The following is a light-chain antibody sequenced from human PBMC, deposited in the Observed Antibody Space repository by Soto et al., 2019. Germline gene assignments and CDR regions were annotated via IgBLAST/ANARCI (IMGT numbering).Light chain of an antibody. V-gene: IGLV1-51*01. CDR3: GAWDSSLSALV. J-gene: IGLJ3*02. Sequence: QAVVTQPPSVSAAPGQKVTISCSGSSSNIGGNFVSWYQQFPGTAPKLLIYDTNKRPSGIPDRFTASRSGTSATLGITGLQTGDEADYYCGAWDSSLSALVFGGGTKLTVL. CDR2: DTN. CDR1: SSNIGGNF.